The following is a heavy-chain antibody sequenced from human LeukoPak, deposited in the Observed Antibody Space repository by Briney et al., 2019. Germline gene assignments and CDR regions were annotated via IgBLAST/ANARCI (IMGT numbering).Heavy chain of an antibody. CDR1: GFTFDNYA. CDR2: ISADGRST. V-gene: IGHV3-43*02. CDR3: AKDSGWQLLRAEYFQH. D-gene: IGHD2-15*01. J-gene: IGHJ1*01. Sequence: GGSLRLSCAASGFTFDNYAIRWVRQVPGKRLEWVSLISADGRSTYYADSVKGRFTISRDNSKSSLYLQMRSLTTEDTAVYYCAKDSGWQLLRAEYFQHWGPGTLVTVSS.